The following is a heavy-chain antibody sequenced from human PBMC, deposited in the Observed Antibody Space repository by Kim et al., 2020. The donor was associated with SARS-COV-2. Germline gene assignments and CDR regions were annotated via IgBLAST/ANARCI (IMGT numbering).Heavy chain of an antibody. Sequence: GGSLRLSCAASGFTFSSYSMNWVRQAPGKGLEWVSYISSSSSTIYYADSVKGRFTISRDNAKNSLYLQMNSLRDEDTAVYYCARDKGSVVVVAAPWGNWFDPWGQGTLVTVSS. CDR3: ARDKGSVVVVAAPWGNWFDP. D-gene: IGHD2-15*01. V-gene: IGHV3-48*02. CDR2: ISSSSSTI. J-gene: IGHJ5*02. CDR1: GFTFSSYS.